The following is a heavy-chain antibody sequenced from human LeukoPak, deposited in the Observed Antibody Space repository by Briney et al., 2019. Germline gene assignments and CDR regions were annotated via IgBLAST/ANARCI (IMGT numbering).Heavy chain of an antibody. V-gene: IGHV1-46*01. CDR2: INPSGGST. CDR3: ARVPQLLSVGDY. J-gene: IGHJ4*02. CDR1: GYTFTSYY. D-gene: IGHD2-2*01. Sequence: EASVKASRKASGYTFTSYYMHWVRQAPGQGLEWMGIINPSGGSTSYAQKFQGRVTMTRDTSTSTVYMELSSLRSEDTAVYYCARVPQLLSVGDYWGQGTLVTVSS.